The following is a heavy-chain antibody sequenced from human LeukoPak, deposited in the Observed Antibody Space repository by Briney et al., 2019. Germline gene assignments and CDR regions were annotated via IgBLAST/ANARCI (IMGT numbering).Heavy chain of an antibody. J-gene: IGHJ4*02. CDR3: ARDGKFRDFDY. Sequence: PGGSLRLSCAASGFTFSSYSMNWVRQAPGKGLEWVSYISSSSSTIYYADSVKGRFTISRDNAKNSLYLQMNSLRAEDTAVYYCARDGKFRDFDYWGQGTLVTVSS. CDR2: ISSSSSTI. D-gene: IGHD1-26*01. CDR1: GFTFSSYS. V-gene: IGHV3-48*01.